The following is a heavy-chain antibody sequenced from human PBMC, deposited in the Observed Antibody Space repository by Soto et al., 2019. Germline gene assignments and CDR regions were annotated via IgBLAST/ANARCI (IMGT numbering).Heavy chain of an antibody. CDR1: GGSFSGYY. Sequence: QVQLQQWGAGLLKPSETLSLTCAVYGGSFSGYYWSWIRQPPGKGLEWIGEINHSGSTNYNPSLKSRVTISVDTSKNQFSLKLSSVTAADTAVYYCARAGTMVRGVKRYFDLWGRGTLVTVSS. V-gene: IGHV4-34*01. CDR3: ARAGTMVRGVKRYFDL. J-gene: IGHJ2*01. D-gene: IGHD3-10*01. CDR2: INHSGST.